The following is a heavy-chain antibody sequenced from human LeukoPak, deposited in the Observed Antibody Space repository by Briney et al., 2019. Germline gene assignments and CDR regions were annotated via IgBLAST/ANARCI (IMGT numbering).Heavy chain of an antibody. V-gene: IGHV4-61*09. D-gene: IGHD3-16*01. CDR3: ASSLGY. J-gene: IGHJ4*02. CDR1: GDSISSGSYF. CDR2: IYPSGSA. Sequence: SETLSLTCTVSGDSISSGSYFWAWIRQPAGKGLEWIGHIYPSGSANYNPSLKSRVTIAVDTSKNQFSLRLSSVTAAVTAVYYCASSLGYWGQGTLVTVSS.